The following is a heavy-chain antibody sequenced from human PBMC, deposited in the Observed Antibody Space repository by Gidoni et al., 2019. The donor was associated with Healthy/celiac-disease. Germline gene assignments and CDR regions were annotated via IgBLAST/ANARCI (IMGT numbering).Heavy chain of an antibody. J-gene: IGHJ5*02. D-gene: IGHD2-8*01. V-gene: IGHV4-34*01. CDR3: ARARGVSSWFDP. Sequence: QVQLQQWGAGLLKPSGTLSLTCAVYGGSFSGYYWSWSRQPTGKGLEWIGEINNSGSTNYKPSLKSLVTISVDTSKNQFSLKLSSVTAADTAVYYCARARGVSSWFDPWGQGTLVTVSS. CDR2: INNSGST. CDR1: GGSFSGYY.